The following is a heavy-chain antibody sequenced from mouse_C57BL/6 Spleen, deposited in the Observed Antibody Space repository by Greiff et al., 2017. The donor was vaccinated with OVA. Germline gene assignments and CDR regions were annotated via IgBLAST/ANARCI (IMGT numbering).Heavy chain of an antibody. Sequence: QVQLQQSGAELARPGASVKMSCKASGYTFTSYTMHWVKQRPGQGLEWIGYINPSSGYTKYNQKFKDKATLTADKSSSTAYMQLSSLTSEDSAVDDCARKDAQATYYAMDYWGQGTSVTVSS. CDR1: GYTFTSYT. D-gene: IGHD3-2*02. CDR3: ARKDAQATYYAMDY. V-gene: IGHV1-4*01. CDR2: INPSSGYT. J-gene: IGHJ4*01.